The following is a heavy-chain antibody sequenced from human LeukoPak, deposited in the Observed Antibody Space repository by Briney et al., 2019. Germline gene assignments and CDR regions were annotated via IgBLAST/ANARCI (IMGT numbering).Heavy chain of an antibody. D-gene: IGHD3-22*01. Sequence: GGSLRLSCAASGFTFSDYYMSWIRQAPGKGLEWVSYISSSGSTISYADSVKGRFTISRDNSKNTLYLQMNSLRAEDTAVYYCASYYDSSGYQYFDYWGQGTLVTVSS. CDR1: GFTFSDYY. V-gene: IGHV3-11*01. CDR2: ISSSGSTI. J-gene: IGHJ4*02. CDR3: ASYYDSSGYQYFDY.